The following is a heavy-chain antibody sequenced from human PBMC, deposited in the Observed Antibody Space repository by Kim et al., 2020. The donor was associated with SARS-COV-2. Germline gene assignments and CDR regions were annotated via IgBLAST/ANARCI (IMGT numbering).Heavy chain of an antibody. V-gene: IGHV3-23*01. CDR1: GFTFSSFP. J-gene: IGHJ5*02. Sequence: GGSLRLSCAASGFTFSSFPMSWVRQAPGKGLEWVSDISGSGTSSYYADSLKGRFTISRDNSKNTVYLQIDNLRAEDTAVYYCAKTAVGTTLVGFDPWGQG. CDR3: AKTAVGTTLVGFDP. CDR2: ISGSGTSS. D-gene: IGHD2-8*02.